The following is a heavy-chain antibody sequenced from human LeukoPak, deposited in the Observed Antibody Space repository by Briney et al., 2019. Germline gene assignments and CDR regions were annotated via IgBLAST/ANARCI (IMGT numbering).Heavy chain of an antibody. CDR3: AKDPIVVVPAIHRSAFDI. V-gene: IGHV3-23*01. D-gene: IGHD2-21*02. CDR1: GFTFDDYA. CDR2: ISGSGGST. Sequence: PGGSLRLSCVASGFTFDDYAMEWVRQAPGKGLKWVSAISGSGGSTYYADSVKGRFTISRDNSKNTLYLQMNSLRAEDTAVYYCAKDPIVVVPAIHRSAFDIWGQGTMVTVSS. J-gene: IGHJ3*02.